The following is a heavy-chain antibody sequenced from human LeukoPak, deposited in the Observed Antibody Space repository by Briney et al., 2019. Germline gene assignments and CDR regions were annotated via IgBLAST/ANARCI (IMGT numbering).Heavy chain of an antibody. CDR2: ISYDGSNK. V-gene: IGHV3-30-3*01. Sequence: GGSLRLSCAASGFTFDDYAMHWVRQAPGKGLEWVAVISYDGSNKYYADSVKGRFTISRDNSKNTLYLQMNSLRAEDTAVYYCARGVDILTGSSHDAFDIWGQGTMVTVSS. D-gene: IGHD3-9*01. J-gene: IGHJ3*02. CDR3: ARGVDILTGSSHDAFDI. CDR1: GFTFDDYA.